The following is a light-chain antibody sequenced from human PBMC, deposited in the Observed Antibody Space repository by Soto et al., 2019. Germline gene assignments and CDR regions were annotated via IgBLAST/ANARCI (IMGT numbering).Light chain of an antibody. CDR2: DAS. J-gene: IGKJ1*01. CDR3: QQYNSYPLT. CDR1: QSVSSW. V-gene: IGKV1-5*01. Sequence: DIQMTQSPSTLSASVGDGVTITCRASQSVSSWLAWYQQKPGKAPNLLIYDASSLESGVPSRFSGSGSGTEFTLTISSLQPDDFATYYCQQYNSYPLTFGQGTKVEIK.